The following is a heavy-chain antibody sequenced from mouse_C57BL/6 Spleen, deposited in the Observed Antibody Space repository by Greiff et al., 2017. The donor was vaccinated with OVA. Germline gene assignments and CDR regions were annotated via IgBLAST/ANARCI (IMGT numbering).Heavy chain of an antibody. CDR2: ILPGSGST. Sequence: VQLQQSGAELMKPGASVKLSCKATGYTFTGYWIEWVKQRPGHGLEWIGEILPGSGSTNYNEKFKGKATFTADTSSNTAYMHLSSLATDGSAIYYWASEGGLRRRFAYWGQGTLVTVSA. D-gene: IGHD2-2*01. V-gene: IGHV1-9*01. CDR1: GYTFTGYW. CDR3: ASEGGLRRRFAY. J-gene: IGHJ3*01.